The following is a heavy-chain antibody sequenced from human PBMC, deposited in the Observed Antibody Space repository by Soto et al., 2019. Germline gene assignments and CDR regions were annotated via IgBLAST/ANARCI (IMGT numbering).Heavy chain of an antibody. CDR3: ARSLLAYCGGDCYSDFDY. CDR2: TYYRSKWYN. V-gene: IGHV6-1*01. J-gene: IGHJ4*02. Sequence: SHTLSLTCAISGYSVSSNSAALNWIRQSPSRGLEWLGRTYYRSKWYNDYAVSVKSRITINPDTSKNQFSLQLNSVTPEDTAVYYCARSLLAYCGGDCYSDFDYWGQGTLVTVSS. CDR1: GYSVSSNSAA. D-gene: IGHD2-21*02.